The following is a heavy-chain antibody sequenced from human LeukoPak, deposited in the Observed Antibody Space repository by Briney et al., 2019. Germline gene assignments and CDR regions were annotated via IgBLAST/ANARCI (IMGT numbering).Heavy chain of an antibody. CDR3: ARGLRGRSEPFDY. Sequence: ASVTVSFKASGYTFTSYDINWVRQAPGQGLEWMGWMNPNSGNTGYAPKFQGRVTMTRNTSISAAYMELSSLRSDDTAVYYCARGLRGRSEPFDYWGQGTLVTVSS. V-gene: IGHV1-8*01. CDR1: GYTFTSYD. J-gene: IGHJ4*02. CDR2: MNPNSGNT.